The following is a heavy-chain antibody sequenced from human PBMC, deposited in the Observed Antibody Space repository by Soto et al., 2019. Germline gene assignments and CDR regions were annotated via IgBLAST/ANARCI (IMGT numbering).Heavy chain of an antibody. CDR3: ARGSEAWFDP. CDR1: GDSISSYF. Sequence: PSETLSLTCTVSGDSISSYFWGWIRQPPGKGLEWIGYVYSTEITNYNPSLKSRVAMSIDTSKNQFSLKVRSVTAADTAVYYCARGSEAWFDPWGQGTLVTVSS. CDR2: VYSTEIT. V-gene: IGHV4-59*01. J-gene: IGHJ5*02.